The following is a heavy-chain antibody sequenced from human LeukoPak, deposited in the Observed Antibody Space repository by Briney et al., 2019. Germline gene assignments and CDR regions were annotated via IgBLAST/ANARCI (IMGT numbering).Heavy chain of an antibody. CDR1: GYTFTSYG. V-gene: IGHV1-18*01. J-gene: IGHJ6*02. D-gene: IGHD3-10*01. Sequence: APVKVSCKASGYTFTSYGISWVRQAPGQGLEWMGWISAYNGNTNYAQKLQGRVTMTTDTSTSTAYMELRSLRSDDTAVYYCARYGVWFGELYLDYYGMDVWGQGTTVTVSS. CDR2: ISAYNGNT. CDR3: ARYGVWFGELYLDYYGMDV.